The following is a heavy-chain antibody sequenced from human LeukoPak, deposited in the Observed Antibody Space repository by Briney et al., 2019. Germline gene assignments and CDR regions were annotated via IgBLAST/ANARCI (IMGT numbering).Heavy chain of an antibody. J-gene: IGHJ4*02. D-gene: IGHD2-2*03. Sequence: ASVKVSCKTSGYTFTIYGISWVRQAPGQGLEWMGLISAYGNTNYAQNLQGRVTMTTDTSTSTAYMELRSLRSDDTAVYYCARWIIGYYFDYWGQGTLVTVSS. CDR2: ISAYGNT. V-gene: IGHV1-18*01. CDR3: ARWIIGYYFDY. CDR1: GYTFTIYG.